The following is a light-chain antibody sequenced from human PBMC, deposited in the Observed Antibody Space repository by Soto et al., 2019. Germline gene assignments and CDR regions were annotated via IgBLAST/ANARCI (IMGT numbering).Light chain of an antibody. Sequence: QSALTQPPSVSGSPGQSVTISCTGTSSDVGRYNRVSWYQQPPGTAPQLMIYEVSNRPSGVPDRFSGSKSGDTASLTISGLQAEDEADYYCSSYTSSSTGVFGGGTQLTVL. CDR2: EVS. CDR3: SSYTSSSTGV. CDR1: SSDVGRYNR. J-gene: IGLJ3*02. V-gene: IGLV2-18*02.